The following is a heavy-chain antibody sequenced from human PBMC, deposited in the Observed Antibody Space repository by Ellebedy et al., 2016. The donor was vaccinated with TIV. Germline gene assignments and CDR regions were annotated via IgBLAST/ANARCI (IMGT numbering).Heavy chain of an antibody. J-gene: IGHJ6*02. CDR2: IRQDGSDK. D-gene: IGHD2-15*01. CDR3: ARGHSSGSSCLYYYYGMDV. Sequence: GGSLRLSCAASGFTFSRYWMNWVRQAPGKGLEWVANIRQDGSDKDYVDSVKGRFTISRDNAKNSLYLQMNSLRAEDTAVYYCARGHSSGSSCLYYYYGMDVWGQGTTVTVAS. CDR1: GFTFSRYW. V-gene: IGHV3-7*03.